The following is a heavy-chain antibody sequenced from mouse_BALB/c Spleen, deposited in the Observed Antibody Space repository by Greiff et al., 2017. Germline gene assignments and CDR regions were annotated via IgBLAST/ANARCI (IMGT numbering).Heavy chain of an antibody. CDR1: GYSITSGYY. Sequence: DVKLVESGPGLVKPSQSLSLTCSVTGYSITSGYYWNWIRQFPGNKLEWMGYISYDGSNNYNPSLKNRISITRDTSKNQFFLKLNSVTTEDTATYYCARAPYAMVYWGQGTSVTVSS. CDR2: ISYDGSN. CDR3: ARAPYAMVY. J-gene: IGHJ4*01. V-gene: IGHV3-6*02.